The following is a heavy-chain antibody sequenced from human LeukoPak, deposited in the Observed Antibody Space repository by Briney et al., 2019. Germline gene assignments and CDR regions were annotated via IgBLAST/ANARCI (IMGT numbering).Heavy chain of an antibody. CDR2: IRSKAYGGTT. Sequence: GGSLRLSCTASGFTFGDYAMSWVRQAPGKGLEWVGFIRSKAYGGTTEYAASVKGRFTISRDDSKSIAYLQMNSLKAEDTAVYYCTRTLVDWLLLLYFDYWGQGTLVTVSS. D-gene: IGHD3-9*01. V-gene: IGHV3-49*04. CDR3: TRTLVDWLLLLYFDY. J-gene: IGHJ4*02. CDR1: GFTFGDYA.